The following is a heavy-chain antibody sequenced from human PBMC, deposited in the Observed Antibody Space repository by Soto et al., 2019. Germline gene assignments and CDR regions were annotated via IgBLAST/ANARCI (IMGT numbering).Heavy chain of an antibody. D-gene: IGHD3-3*01. V-gene: IGHV3-23*01. CDR1: GXTLSSYA. CDR3: EKGITLFGVAPPLAPSDY. CDR2: VSVSGGTT. J-gene: IGHJ4*02. Sequence: GSLRLSCAASGXTLSSYAMSWVRQAPGRGLEWVSTVSVSGGTTYYADSVKGRFKIYRDNPKNTLYPQMNSLRVEDTPPYYCEKGITLFGVAPPLAPSDYWGQGTLGTVS.